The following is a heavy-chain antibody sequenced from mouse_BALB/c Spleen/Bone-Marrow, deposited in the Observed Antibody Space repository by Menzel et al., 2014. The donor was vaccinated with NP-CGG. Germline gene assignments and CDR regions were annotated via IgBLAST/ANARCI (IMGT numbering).Heavy chain of an antibody. J-gene: IGHJ4*01. V-gene: IGHV5-9*02. CDR1: GFAFSSYD. D-gene: IGHD1-1*01. CDR3: ERQSGRCYAMDY. CDR2: ISSGGSYT. Sequence: EVKLMESGGGLVKPGGSLKLSCAASGFAFSSYDMSWVRQTPEQRLEWVATISSGGSYTNYPDSVKGRFTISRDNPRNTQYLQMSSLRAKDAALYFCERQSGRCYAMDYWGQGTSVTVSS.